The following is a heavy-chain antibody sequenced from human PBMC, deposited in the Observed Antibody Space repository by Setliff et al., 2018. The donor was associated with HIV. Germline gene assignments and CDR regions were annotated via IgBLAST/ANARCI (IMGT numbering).Heavy chain of an antibody. D-gene: IGHD3-9*01. J-gene: IGHJ4*02. CDR2: IQSKTDGEST. CDR1: GLTFTNAW. CDR3: TKGRTYYDILTGRKTNDY. Sequence: SLRLSCAASGLTFTNAWTSWVRQAPGKGLEWVGRIQSKTDGESTDYAAPVKGRFTISRDYSKNTLFLQMNSLKAEDTAMYYCTKGRTYYDILTGRKTNDYWGQGTLVTVSS. V-gene: IGHV3-15*01.